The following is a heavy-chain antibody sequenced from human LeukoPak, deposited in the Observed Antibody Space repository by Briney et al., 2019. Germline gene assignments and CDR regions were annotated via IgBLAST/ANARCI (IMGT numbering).Heavy chain of an antibody. CDR1: GYSISSGYY. Sequence: SETLSLTCTVSGYSISSGYYWGWIRQPPGKGLEWIGSIYHSGSTYYNPSLKSRVTISVDTSKNQFSLKLSSVAAADTAVYYCARGPDWLEAGQEPYNWFDPWGQGTLVTVSS. J-gene: IGHJ5*02. CDR3: ARGPDWLEAGQEPYNWFDP. D-gene: IGHD3-9*01. V-gene: IGHV4-38-2*02. CDR2: IYHSGST.